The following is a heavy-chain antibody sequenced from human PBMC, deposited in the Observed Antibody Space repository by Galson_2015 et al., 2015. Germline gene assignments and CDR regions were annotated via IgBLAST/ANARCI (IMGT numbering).Heavy chain of an antibody. D-gene: IGHD6-6*01. CDR1: GYVFTNFF. CDR3: ARDLSGLRTSSDMGY. Sequence: SVKVSCKASGYVFTNFFVHWVRQAPGQGLEWIGLINPGGGPKYAQKFQGRITMTRDTSTTTAYVELSSLTSEDTAVYYCARDLSGLRTSSDMGYWGQGTLVTVSS. CDR2: INPGGGP. J-gene: IGHJ4*02. V-gene: IGHV1-46*01.